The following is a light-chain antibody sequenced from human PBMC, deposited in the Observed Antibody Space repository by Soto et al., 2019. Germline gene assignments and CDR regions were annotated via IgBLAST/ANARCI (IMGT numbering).Light chain of an antibody. CDR1: QSVSSSY. CDR2: GAS. V-gene: IGKV3-20*01. CDR3: QQYGSSGT. J-gene: IGKJ1*01. Sequence: VMTQSPATLTVSPGEGATLSCRASQSVSSSYLAWYQQKPDQAPRLLIYGASSRATGIPDRFSGSGSGTDFTLTISRLEPEDFAVYYCQQYGSSGTFGQGTKVGIK.